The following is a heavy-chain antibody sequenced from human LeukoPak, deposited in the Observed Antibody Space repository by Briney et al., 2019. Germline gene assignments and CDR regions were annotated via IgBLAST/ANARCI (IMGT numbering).Heavy chain of an antibody. Sequence: GGSLRLSCAASGFTFSSYAMHWVRQAPGKGLEWVAVISYDGSNKYYADSVKGRFTISRDNSKNTLYLQMNSLRAEDTAVYYCAKTPRGYDFWSGITISGYWGQGTLVTVSS. D-gene: IGHD3-3*01. J-gene: IGHJ4*02. CDR2: ISYDGSNK. CDR1: GFTFSSYA. CDR3: AKTPRGYDFWSGITISGY. V-gene: IGHV3-30-3*02.